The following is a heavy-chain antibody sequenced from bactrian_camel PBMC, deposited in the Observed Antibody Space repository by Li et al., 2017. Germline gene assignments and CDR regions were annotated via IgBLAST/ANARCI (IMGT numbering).Heavy chain of an antibody. CDR2: IYAYGRDT. V-gene: IGHV3S6*01. D-gene: IGHD2*01. CDR3: AADPSPCTEWAHSGDPAIQESEFNF. CDR1: GFTFSSSG. J-gene: IGHJ4*01. Sequence: QVQLVESGGGSVQAGGSLRLSCAASGFTFSSSGMAWVRQAPGKGLEWVSGIYAYGRDTYYRDPVKGRFTVSRDNAKNTLYLQMNSLKPEDTAMYYCAADPSPCTEWAHSGDPAIQESEFNFWGQGTQVTVS.